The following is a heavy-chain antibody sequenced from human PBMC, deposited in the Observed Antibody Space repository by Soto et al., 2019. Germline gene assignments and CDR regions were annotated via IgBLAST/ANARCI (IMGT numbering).Heavy chain of an antibody. CDR3: ARHNYGSGSTYFDY. CDR1: GGSISSYY. J-gene: IGHJ4*02. D-gene: IGHD3-10*01. CDR2: IYYSGST. V-gene: IGHV4-59*08. Sequence: QVQLQESGPGLVKPSETLSLTRTVSGGSISSYYRSWIRQPPGKGLEWIGYIYYSGSTNYNPSLKSRVTISVDTSKNQFSLKLNSMTAADTAVYYCARHNYGSGSTYFDYWGQGTLVTVSS.